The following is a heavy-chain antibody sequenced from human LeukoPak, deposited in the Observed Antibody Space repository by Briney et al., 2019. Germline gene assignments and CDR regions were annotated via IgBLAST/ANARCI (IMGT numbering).Heavy chain of an antibody. CDR3: GKTTVGYSSGQKPAWPVDY. D-gene: IGHD5-18*01. CDR2: IFGSGGSP. J-gene: IGHJ4*02. Sequence: GGSLRLPCEASGFTFGSHAMYWVRQAPGKGLEWVAGIFGSGGSPHYADSVKGRFTISRDNSRNTVYLQINSLRAEDTAVYYCGKTTVGYSSGQKPAWPVDYWGQGTLVTVSS. V-gene: IGHV3-23*01. CDR1: GFTFGSHA.